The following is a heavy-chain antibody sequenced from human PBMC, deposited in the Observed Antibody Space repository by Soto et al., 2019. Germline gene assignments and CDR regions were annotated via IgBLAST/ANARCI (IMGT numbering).Heavy chain of an antibody. CDR2: ISSSGSTI. D-gene: IGHD3-16*02. J-gene: IGHJ4*02. CDR1: GFPFSDYY. V-gene: IGHV3-11*01. CDR3: ARGPYDYVWGSDPPHFDY. Sequence: QVQLVELGGGWVKPGGSLRLSCAASGFPFSDYYTSWIRQAPGKGLEWVSYISSSGSTIYSADFLKGRFTIARDNAKNSLFLQMKSLRAEDTAVYYCARGPYDYVWGSDPPHFDYWGQGTLVTVSS.